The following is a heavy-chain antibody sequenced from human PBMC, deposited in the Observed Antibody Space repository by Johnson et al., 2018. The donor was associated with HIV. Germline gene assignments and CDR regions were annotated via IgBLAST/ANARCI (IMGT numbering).Heavy chain of an antibody. CDR2: ISYDGSNK. CDR3: AREGALGAYDAFDI. Sequence: QVQLVESGGGVVQPGRSLRLSCAASGFTFSSYAMHWVRQAPGKGLEWVAVISYDGSNKYYADSVKGRFPISRDNSKNTLYLQINSLGAEDTAVYYCAREGALGAYDAFDIWGQGTMVTVSS. J-gene: IGHJ3*02. CDR1: GFTFSSYA. V-gene: IGHV3-30*04. D-gene: IGHD3-10*01.